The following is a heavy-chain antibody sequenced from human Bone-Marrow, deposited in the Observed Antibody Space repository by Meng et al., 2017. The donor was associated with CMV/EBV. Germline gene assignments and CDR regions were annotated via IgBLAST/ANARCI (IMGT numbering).Heavy chain of an antibody. CDR1: GGTFSSYT. J-gene: IGHJ3*02. CDR2: IIPILGIA. CDR3: ARAISIAVAGAFDI. Sequence: SVKVSCKASGGTFSSYTISWVRQAPGQGLEWMGRIIPILGIANYAQKFQGRVTITADKSTSTAYTELSSLRSEDTAVYYCARAISIAVAGAFDIWGQGTMVTVSS. V-gene: IGHV1-69*02. D-gene: IGHD6-19*01.